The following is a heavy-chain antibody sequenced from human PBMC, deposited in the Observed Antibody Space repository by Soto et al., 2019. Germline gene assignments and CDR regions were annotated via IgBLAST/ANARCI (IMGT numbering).Heavy chain of an antibody. CDR2: TWFDGSNK. Sequence: PGGSLRLSCAASGFTFSSYGMHWVRQAPGKGLEWVAVTWFDGSNKFYADSVKGRFTISRDNSKNTVSLQMNSLRDEDSAAYYCATTGPYWGQGTLVTVSS. J-gene: IGHJ4*02. CDR3: ATTGPY. V-gene: IGHV3-33*08. CDR1: GFTFSSYG.